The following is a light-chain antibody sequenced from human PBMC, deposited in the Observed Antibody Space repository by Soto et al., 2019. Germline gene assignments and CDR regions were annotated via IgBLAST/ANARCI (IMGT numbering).Light chain of an antibody. V-gene: IGKV3-20*01. CDR2: GAS. Sequence: EIVLTQSPGTLSLSPGERATLSCRASQSVSSSYLAWYQQKPGQAPRLLIYGASSRATGIPDRFSGSGSGTDFTLTISRLEPEEFAVYYCQQYDSSPLTFGQGTKVEIK. CDR1: QSVSSSY. CDR3: QQYDSSPLT. J-gene: IGKJ1*01.